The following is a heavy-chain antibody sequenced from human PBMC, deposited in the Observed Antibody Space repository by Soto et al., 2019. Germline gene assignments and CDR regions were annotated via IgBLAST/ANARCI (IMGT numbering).Heavy chain of an antibody. V-gene: IGHV4-39*01. J-gene: IGHJ5*02. CDR3: ASSGYQPKWFDP. D-gene: IGHD2-2*01. CDR2: IYYSGST. Sequence: SETLSLTCTVSGGSISSSSYYWGWIRQPPGKGLEWIGSIYYSGSTYYNPSLKSRVTISVDTSKNQFSLKLSSVTAADTAVYYCASSGYQPKWFDPWGQGTLVNVSS. CDR1: GGSISSSSYY.